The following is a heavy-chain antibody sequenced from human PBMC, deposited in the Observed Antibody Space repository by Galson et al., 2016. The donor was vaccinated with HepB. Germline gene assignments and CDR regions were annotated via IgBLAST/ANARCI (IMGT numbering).Heavy chain of an antibody. CDR1: GFSVSDNY. V-gene: IGHV3-53*01. Sequence: SLRLSCAVSGFSVSDNYMSWVRQAPGKGLEWVSLIYRDGRTHHAESVKGRFTISRDNTKNTVYLQMNSLRFEDSAIYYCATRLGYCRGGTCFGRYWGQGSLVIVS. J-gene: IGHJ1*01. CDR2: IYRDGRT. CDR3: ATRLGYCRGGTCFGRY. D-gene: IGHD2-15*01.